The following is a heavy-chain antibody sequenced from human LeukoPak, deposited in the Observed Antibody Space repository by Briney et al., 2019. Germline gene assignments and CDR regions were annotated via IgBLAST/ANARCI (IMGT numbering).Heavy chain of an antibody. CDR1: GYTFTGYY. V-gene: IGHV1-2*02. J-gene: IGHJ4*02. CDR2: INPNSGGT. D-gene: IGHD3-22*01. CDR3: ARDALVPYYYDSSGYLDY. Sequence: GASVKVSCKASGYTFTGYYMHWVRQAPGQGLEWMGWINPNSGGTNYAQKFQGRATMTRDTSTSTVYMELSSLRSEDTAVYYCARDALVPYYYDSSGYLDYWGQGTLVTVSS.